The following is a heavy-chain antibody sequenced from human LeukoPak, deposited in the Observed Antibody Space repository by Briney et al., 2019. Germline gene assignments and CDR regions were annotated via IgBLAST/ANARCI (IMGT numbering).Heavy chain of an antibody. J-gene: IGHJ4*02. D-gene: IGHD4-11*01. V-gene: IGHV4-61*02. CDR2: IYSSGST. CDR1: GDSISSGNYY. CDR3: ARESDYSNNVDY. Sequence: SQTLSLTCTVSGDSISSGNYYWSWIRQPPGKGLEWIGRIYSSGSTNYNPSLKSRVTMSIDTSKNQFSLKLTSVTAADTAVYYCARESDYSNNVDYWGQGTLVTVSS.